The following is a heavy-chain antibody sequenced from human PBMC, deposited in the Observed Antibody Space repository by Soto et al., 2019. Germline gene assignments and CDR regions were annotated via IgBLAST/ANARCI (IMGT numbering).Heavy chain of an antibody. J-gene: IGHJ4*02. CDR2: INAGNGNT. Sequence: GASVKVSCTASGYTFTSYAMHWVRQAPGQRLEWMGWINAGNGNTNYAQNFQGRLTVTTDSLTSTAYMELRSLRSDDTAVYYCARGRPHDYWGQGTLVTVSS. V-gene: IGHV1-3*01. CDR1: GYTFTSYA. CDR3: ARGRPHDY.